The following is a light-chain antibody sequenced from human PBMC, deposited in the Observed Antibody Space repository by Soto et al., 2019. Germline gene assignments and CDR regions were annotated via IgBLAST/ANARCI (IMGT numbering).Light chain of an antibody. Sequence: QTVLTQPPSLSGSPGQSVAISCTGTSSDVGSYNRVSWYQQPPGTAPKVMIYEVSNRPSGVPDRFSGSKSGKTASLTISGLQAEDEADYYCSSYTSRSTYVFGTGTKVTVL. CDR1: SSDVGSYNR. J-gene: IGLJ1*01. V-gene: IGLV2-18*02. CDR3: SSYTSRSTYV. CDR2: EVS.